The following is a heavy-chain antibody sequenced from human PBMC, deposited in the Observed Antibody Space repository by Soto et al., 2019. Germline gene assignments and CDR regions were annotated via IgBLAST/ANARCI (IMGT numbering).Heavy chain of an antibody. D-gene: IGHD3-22*01. J-gene: IGHJ5*02. Sequence: SETLSLTYTVSGGSISSYYWSWIRQPPGKGLEWIVYIYYSGRTKYNPSLKSRVTISVDTSKNQFSLKMSSVTAADTAVYYCERGLDYYDSSGPGGNWFDPWGQGTLVTVSS. V-gene: IGHV4-59*01. CDR1: GGSISSYY. CDR3: ERGLDYYDSSGPGGNWFDP. CDR2: IYYSGRT.